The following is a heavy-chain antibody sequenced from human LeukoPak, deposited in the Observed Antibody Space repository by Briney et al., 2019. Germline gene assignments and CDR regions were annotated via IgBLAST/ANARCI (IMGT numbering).Heavy chain of an antibody. CDR3: ANTEYQRLGTDY. J-gene: IGHJ4*02. Sequence: GGSLRLSCAASGFTFSDYYMSWLRQSPGKGLEWVSYISSGGDTIYYADSVKGRFTISRDNAENSLYLQMNSLRVEDTAVYYCANTEYQRLGTDYWGQGTLVTVSS. V-gene: IGHV3-11*04. D-gene: IGHD2-2*01. CDR1: GFTFSDYY. CDR2: ISSGGDTI.